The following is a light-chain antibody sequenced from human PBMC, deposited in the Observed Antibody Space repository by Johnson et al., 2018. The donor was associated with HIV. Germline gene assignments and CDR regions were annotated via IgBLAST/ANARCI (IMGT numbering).Light chain of an antibody. CDR3: GVWDASLSPHYV. CDR1: SSDMGNYA. V-gene: IGLV1-51*02. J-gene: IGLJ1*01. CDR2: EDY. Sequence: QSVLTQPPSVSAAPGQKVTISCSGSSSDMGNYAVSWYQQLPGTAPKLLIYEDYKRPSGIPDRFSGSKSGASATLAITGLQTGDEADYYCGVWDASLSPHYVFGTGTTITVL.